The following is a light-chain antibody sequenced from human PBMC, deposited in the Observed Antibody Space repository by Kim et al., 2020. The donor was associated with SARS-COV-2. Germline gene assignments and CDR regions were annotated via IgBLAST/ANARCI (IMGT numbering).Light chain of an antibody. CDR2: EVT. CDR3: SSFSNRNPNWL. J-gene: IGLJ3*02. V-gene: IGLV2-18*02. CDR1: RKEIGNQIC. Sequence: TATASVSGTRKEIGNQICVPCYQQLPGTPPKLIIYEVTNRPPGAPDRSFGSKSGNPASLTISGLQTDDEAVYSCSSFSNRNPNWLLGGGTKWAVL.